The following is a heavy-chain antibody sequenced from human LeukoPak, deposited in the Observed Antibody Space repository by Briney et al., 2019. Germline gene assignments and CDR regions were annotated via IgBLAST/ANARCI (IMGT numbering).Heavy chain of an antibody. Sequence: GGSLRLSCAASGFTFSSYSMDWVRQAPGKGLEWISSISSSSSYIYYADSVKGRFTISRDNSKNTLYLQMNSLRAEDTAVYYCAKGWLKFDYWGQGTLVTVSS. V-gene: IGHV3-21*04. CDR2: ISSSSSYI. J-gene: IGHJ4*02. CDR1: GFTFSSYS. CDR3: AKGWLKFDY. D-gene: IGHD5-12*01.